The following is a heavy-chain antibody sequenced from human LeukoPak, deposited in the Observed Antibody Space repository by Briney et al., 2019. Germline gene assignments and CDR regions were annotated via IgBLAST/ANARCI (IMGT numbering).Heavy chain of an antibody. CDR3: AKGSNGGYYYYMDV. Sequence: GASVKVSCKVSGYTLTELSMHWVRQAPGKGLEWMGGFDPEDGETIYAQKFQGRVTMTEDTSTDTAYMELSSLRSEDTAVYYCAKGSNGGYYYYMDVWGKGTTVTVSS. D-gene: IGHD3-16*01. J-gene: IGHJ6*03. CDR2: FDPEDGET. V-gene: IGHV1-24*01. CDR1: GYTLTELS.